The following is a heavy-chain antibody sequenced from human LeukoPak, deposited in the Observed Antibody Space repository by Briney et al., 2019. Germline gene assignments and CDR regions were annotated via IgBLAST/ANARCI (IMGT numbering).Heavy chain of an antibody. D-gene: IGHD3-10*01. Sequence: SQALSLTCAISGDSVFSNSSWNWIRQSPSRGLEWLGRTYYKSKWYNDYATSVQSRITINSDTSRNQFSLQLNSVTPEDTAVYYCARDLHGSRGEFDYWGQGTLVTVSS. CDR1: GDSVFSNSS. CDR3: ARDLHGSRGEFDY. V-gene: IGHV6-1*01. CDR2: TYYKSKWYN. J-gene: IGHJ4*02.